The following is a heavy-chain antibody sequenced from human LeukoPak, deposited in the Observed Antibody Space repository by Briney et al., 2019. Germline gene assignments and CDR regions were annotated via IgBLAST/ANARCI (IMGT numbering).Heavy chain of an antibody. CDR2: IYSGGST. CDR3: ARTSNYDFWSGYSPGGMDV. J-gene: IGHJ6*02. Sequence: GGSLRLSCAASGFTVSSNYMSWVRQAPGKGLEWVSVIYSGGSTYYADSVKGRFTISIDNSKNTLYLQMNSLRAEDTAVYYCARTSNYDFWSGYSPGGMDVWGQGTTVTVSS. V-gene: IGHV3-53*01. D-gene: IGHD3-3*01. CDR1: GFTVSSNY.